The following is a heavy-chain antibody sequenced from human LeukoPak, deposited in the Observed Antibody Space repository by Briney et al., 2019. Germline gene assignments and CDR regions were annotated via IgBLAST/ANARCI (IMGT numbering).Heavy chain of an antibody. V-gene: IGHV6-1*01. D-gene: IGHD6-6*01. J-gene: IGHJ6*02. Sequence: SQTLSLTCAISGDSVSSNSVTWNWIRQSPSRGLEWLGKTYYRSQWYNDYAVSVKSRITINPDTSKNQFSLQLNSVTPEDTAVYYCVRRGPAGSSSSGMDVWGRGTTVTVSS. CDR3: VRRGPAGSSSSGMDV. CDR1: GDSVSSNSVT. CDR2: TYYRSQWYN.